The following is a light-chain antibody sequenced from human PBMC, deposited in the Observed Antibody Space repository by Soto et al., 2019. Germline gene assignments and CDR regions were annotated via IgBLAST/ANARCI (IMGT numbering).Light chain of an antibody. V-gene: IGKV1-5*03. CDR2: KAS. J-gene: IGKJ4*01. Sequence: DIQMTQSPSTLSATGGDRVTITCRASQSISSWLAWYQQKPGKAPKLLIYKASSLESGVPSRFSGSGSGTEFTLTISSLQPDDFATYYCQQYNSYLFGGGTKVEIK. CDR3: QQYNSYL. CDR1: QSISSW.